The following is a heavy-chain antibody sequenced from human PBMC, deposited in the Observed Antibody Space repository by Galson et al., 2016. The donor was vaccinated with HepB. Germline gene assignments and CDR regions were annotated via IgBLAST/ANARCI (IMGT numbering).Heavy chain of an antibody. V-gene: IGHV3-7*01. J-gene: IGHJ4*02. Sequence: SLRLSCAASGFTFSSYWMSWVRQAPGKGLEWLANIKQVGSEKYYVDSVRGRFTISRDNAKNSLYLQMNSLRDEDTAIYFCARDGNHGYDMDYWGQGTLVTVSS. CDR3: ARDGNHGYDMDY. CDR1: GFTFSSYW. CDR2: IKQVGSEK. D-gene: IGHD1-14*01.